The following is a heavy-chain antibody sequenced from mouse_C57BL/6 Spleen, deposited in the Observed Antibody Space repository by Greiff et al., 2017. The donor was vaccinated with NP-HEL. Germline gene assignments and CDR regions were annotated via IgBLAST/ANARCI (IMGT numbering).Heavy chain of an antibody. CDR3: TLRPDSYAMDY. CDR1: GFTFSDAW. V-gene: IGHV6-6*01. CDR2: ISNKANNHAS. Sequence: EVKLMESGGGLVQPGGSMKLSCAASGFTFSDAWMDWVRQSPEKGLEWVAEISNKANNHASYYAESVKGRFTISRDVSKSSVSLQMTSLRAEDTGIYYCTLRPDSYAMDYWGQGTSVTVSS. J-gene: IGHJ4*01.